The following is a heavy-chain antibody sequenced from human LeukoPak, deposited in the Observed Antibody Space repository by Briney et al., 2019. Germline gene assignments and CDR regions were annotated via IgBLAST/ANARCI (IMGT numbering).Heavy chain of an antibody. CDR3: AKDPDYGDLDAPGDAFDI. CDR2: ISGSGGST. J-gene: IGHJ3*02. CDR1: GVTFSSYA. Sequence: GGRLRLSCAASGVTFSSYAMSWGREAPGEGGEWGSAISGSGGSTYYADSVKGGFTISRDNSNTTLYLQMNSLRAQDTAVYYCAKDPDYGDLDAPGDAFDIWGQGTMVTVSS. V-gene: IGHV3-23*01. D-gene: IGHD4-17*01.